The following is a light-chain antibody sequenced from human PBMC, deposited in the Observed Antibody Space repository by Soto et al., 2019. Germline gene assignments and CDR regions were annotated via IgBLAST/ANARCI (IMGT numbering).Light chain of an antibody. J-gene: IGKJ1*01. CDR3: QQRSSWPPT. CDR2: DTS. V-gene: IGKV3-11*01. Sequence: EIVLTQSPCTLSLSPGERATLSCRTSQSVSSNYLAWYQQKPGQPPRLLIYDTSNRATDIPARFSGSGSGTDFTLTISGLEPEDFAFYYCQQRSSWPPTFGQGTKVDIK. CDR1: QSVSSNY.